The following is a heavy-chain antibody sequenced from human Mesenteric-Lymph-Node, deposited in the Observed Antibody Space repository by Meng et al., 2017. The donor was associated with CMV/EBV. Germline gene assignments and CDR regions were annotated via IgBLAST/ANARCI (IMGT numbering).Heavy chain of an antibody. D-gene: IGHD3-22*01. CDR2: INSDGSST. CDR3: ARERSYYDSSGYYYAGGNWFDP. Sequence: YWMHWVGQAPGKGLVWVSRINSDGSSTSYADSVKGRFTISRDNAKNTLYLQMNSLRAEDTAVYYCARERSYYDSSGYYYAGGNWFDPWGQGTLVTVSS. J-gene: IGHJ5*02. V-gene: IGHV3-74*01. CDR1: YW.